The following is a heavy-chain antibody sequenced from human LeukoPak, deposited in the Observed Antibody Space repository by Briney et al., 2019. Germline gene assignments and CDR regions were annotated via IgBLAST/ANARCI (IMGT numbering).Heavy chain of an antibody. CDR3: AKDAGEGSGWYYFDY. CDR1: GFTFSSHA. J-gene: IGHJ4*02. Sequence: GGSLRLSCAASGFTFSSHAMNWVRQAPGKGLEWVSTVSTSGATTYYADSVRGRFTISRDNFKNTVYLQMNSPRAEDTAVYYCAKDAGEGSGWYYFDYWGQGTLVTVSS. V-gene: IGHV3-23*01. CDR2: VSTSGATT. D-gene: IGHD6-13*01.